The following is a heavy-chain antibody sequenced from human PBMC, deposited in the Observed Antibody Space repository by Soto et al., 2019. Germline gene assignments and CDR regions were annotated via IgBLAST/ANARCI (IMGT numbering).Heavy chain of an antibody. Sequence: QVQLQESGPGLVKPSETLSLTCTVSGGSISSYYWSWIRQPPGKGLEWIGYIYYSGSTNYNPSLKRRVTISVDTSKNQFSLELGSVTAADTAVYYCARLRYFDWRLDYYYYMDVWGKGTTVTVSS. CDR2: IYYSGST. D-gene: IGHD3-9*01. CDR1: GGSISSYY. V-gene: IGHV4-59*08. J-gene: IGHJ6*03. CDR3: ARLRYFDWRLDYYYYMDV.